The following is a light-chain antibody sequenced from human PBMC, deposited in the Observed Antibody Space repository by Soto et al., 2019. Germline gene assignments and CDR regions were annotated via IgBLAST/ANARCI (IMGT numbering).Light chain of an antibody. Sequence: DIPMTQSPSSLSASVGDSVTLTCRASQRLFSFLNWYQQAPCRAPRLLISTAYKLQSGFPSRFSGSESGTEFTLTISSLQPEDFAIYFCRQAYSAPYTFGPGTKV. CDR2: TAY. CDR1: QRLFSF. J-gene: IGKJ3*01. V-gene: IGKV1-39*01. CDR3: RQAYSAPYT.